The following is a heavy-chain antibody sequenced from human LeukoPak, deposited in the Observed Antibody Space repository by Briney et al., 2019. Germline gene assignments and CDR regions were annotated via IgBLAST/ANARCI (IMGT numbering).Heavy chain of an antibody. J-gene: IGHJ4*02. V-gene: IGHV3-23*01. CDR2: ISGSGGST. CDR1: GFTFSSYG. D-gene: IGHD6-13*01. CDR3: AKDEEAAAGKFDY. Sequence: PGGSLRLSCAVSGFTFSSYGMSWVRQAPGKGLEWVSAISGSGGSTYYADSVKGRFTISRDNSKNTLYLQMNSLRAEDTAVYYCAKDEEAAAGKFDYWGQGTLVTVSS.